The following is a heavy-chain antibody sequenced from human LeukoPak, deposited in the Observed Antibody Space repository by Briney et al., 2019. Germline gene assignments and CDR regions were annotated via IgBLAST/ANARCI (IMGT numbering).Heavy chain of an antibody. CDR1: GFTFSSYG. V-gene: IGHV3-23*01. J-gene: IGHJ4*02. CDR3: AKVSWWYYYDSSGYYPGTFDY. Sequence: PGGSLRLSCAASGFTFSSYGMSWVRQAPGKGLEWVSAISGSGGSTYYADSVKGRFTISRDNSKNTLYLQMNSLRAEDTVVYYCAKVSWWYYYDSSGYYPGTFDYWGQGTLVTVSS. CDR2: ISGSGGST. D-gene: IGHD3-22*01.